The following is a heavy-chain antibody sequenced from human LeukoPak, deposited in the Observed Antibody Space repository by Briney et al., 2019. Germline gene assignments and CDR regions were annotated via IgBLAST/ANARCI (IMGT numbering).Heavy chain of an antibody. CDR1: GFTFSSYS. V-gene: IGHV3-21*01. D-gene: IGHD3-10*01. Sequence: PGGSLRLSCAASGFTFSSYSMNWVRQAPGKGLEWVSSISSSSSYIYYADSVKGRFTISRDNSKNTLYLQMNSLRAEDTAVYYCAKAHYYGSGNYAFDIWGQGTMVTVSS. J-gene: IGHJ3*02. CDR2: ISSSSSYI. CDR3: AKAHYYGSGNYAFDI.